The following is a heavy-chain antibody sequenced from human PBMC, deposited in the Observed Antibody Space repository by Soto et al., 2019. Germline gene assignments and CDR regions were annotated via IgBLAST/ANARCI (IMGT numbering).Heavy chain of an antibody. CDR1: GGTFSSYT. CDR2: IIPILGIA. V-gene: IGHV1-69*02. Sequence: QVQLVQSGAEVTKPGSSVKVSCKASGGTFSSYTISWVRQAPGQGLEWMGRIIPILGIANYAQKFQGRVTITADKSTSTAYMELSSLRSEDTAVYYCARRMASLRHFDIWGQGTMVTVSS. CDR3: ARRMASLRHFDI. D-gene: IGHD2-15*01. J-gene: IGHJ3*02.